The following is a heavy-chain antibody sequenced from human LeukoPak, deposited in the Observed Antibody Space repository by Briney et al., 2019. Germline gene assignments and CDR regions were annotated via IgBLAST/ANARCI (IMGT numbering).Heavy chain of an antibody. V-gene: IGHV3-9*01. Sequence: GGSLRLSCVTSGVTLDDYAIHWVRQAPGKGLEWVSGISWNGGNMGYAGSVKGRFITSRDNAKSSLYLQMNSLRPEDTALYYCAKGRNSRSWSGDGMDVWGQGTTVTVSS. D-gene: IGHD1-26*01. CDR1: GVTLDDYA. CDR2: ISWNGGNM. CDR3: AKGRNSRSWSGDGMDV. J-gene: IGHJ6*02.